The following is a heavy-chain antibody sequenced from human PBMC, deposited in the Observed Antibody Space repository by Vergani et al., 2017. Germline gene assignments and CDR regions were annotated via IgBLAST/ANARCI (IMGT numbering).Heavy chain of an antibody. V-gene: IGHV5-51*01. CDR3: ARRGGYCTNGVCSNWFDP. CDR1: GYSFTSYW. J-gene: IGHJ5*02. CDR2: IYPGDSDT. D-gene: IGHD2-8*01. Sequence: EVQLVQSGAEVKKPGESLKISCKGSGYSFTSYWIGWVRQMPGKGLEWMGIIYPGDSDTRYSPSFQGQVTISADKSISTAYLQWSSLKASDTAMYCGARRGGYCTNGVCSNWFDPWGQGTLVTVSS.